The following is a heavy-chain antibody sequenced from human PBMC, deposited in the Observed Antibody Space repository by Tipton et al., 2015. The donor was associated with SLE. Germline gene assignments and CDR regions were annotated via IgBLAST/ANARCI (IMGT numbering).Heavy chain of an antibody. CDR1: GFTFSSYA. D-gene: IGHD5-12*01. CDR3: ARGGYSGYGQALFGC. V-gene: IGHV3-64*01. CDR2: ISSNGGST. J-gene: IGHJ4*02. Sequence: SLRLSCAASGFTFSSYAMHWVRQAPGRGLEYVSAISSNGGSTYYANSVKGRFTISRDNSKNTLYLQMGSLRAEDMAVYYCARGGYSGYGQALFGCWGRGSLVAVSS.